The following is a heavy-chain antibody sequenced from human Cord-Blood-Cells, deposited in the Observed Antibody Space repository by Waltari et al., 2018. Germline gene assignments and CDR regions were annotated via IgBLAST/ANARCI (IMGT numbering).Heavy chain of an antibody. J-gene: IGHJ4*02. Sequence: QVQLQQWGAGLLKPSETLSLTCAVYGGSSSGYYWSWIRQPPGKGLEGIGEINHSGSTNYNPSLKSRVTISVDTSKNQFSLKLSSVTAADTAVYYCARSPFWLQLVLDYWGQGTLVTVSS. CDR2: INHSGST. D-gene: IGHD6-13*01. CDR1: GGSSSGYY. CDR3: ARSPFWLQLVLDY. V-gene: IGHV4-34*01.